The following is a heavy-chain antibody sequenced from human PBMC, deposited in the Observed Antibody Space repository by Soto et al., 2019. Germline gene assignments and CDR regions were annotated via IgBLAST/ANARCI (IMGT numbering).Heavy chain of an antibody. CDR1: GGSFSGYY. CDR2: INHSGST. V-gene: IGHV4-34*01. D-gene: IGHD2-15*01. J-gene: IGHJ5*02. CDR3: ARDKYCSGGSCRKNWFDP. Sequence: SETLSLTCAVNGGSFSGYYWSWIRQPPGKGLEWIGEINHSGSTKYSPSLKSRVTMSVDTSKNQFSLKLSSVTAADTAVFYCARDKYCSGGSCRKNWFDPWGQGTLVTVSS.